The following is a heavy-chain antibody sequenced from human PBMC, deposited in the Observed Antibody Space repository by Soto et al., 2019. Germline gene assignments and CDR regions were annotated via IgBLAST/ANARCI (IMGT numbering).Heavy chain of an antibody. J-gene: IGHJ6*02. CDR3: TRVACSGGSCYYYYYGMDV. V-gene: IGHV3-49*03. Sequence: GGSLRLSCTASGFTFGDYAMSWFRQAPGKGLEWVGFIRSKAYGGTTEYAASVKGRFTISRDDSKSIAYLQMNSLKTEDTAVYYCTRVACSGGSCYYYYYGMDVWGQGTTVTVSS. CDR2: IRSKAYGGTT. CDR1: GFTFGDYA. D-gene: IGHD2-15*01.